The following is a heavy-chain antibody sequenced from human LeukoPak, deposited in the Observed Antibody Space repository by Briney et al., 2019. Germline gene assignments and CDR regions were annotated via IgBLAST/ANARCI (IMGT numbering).Heavy chain of an antibody. Sequence: GGSLRLSCATSGFTFDDYGMSWVRQAPGKGLEWVSGINWNGAGTGYADSVKGRFTISRDNAKNSLYLQMNSLRAEDTALYYCARALRRYKYDYPSPDYWGQGTLVTVSS. D-gene: IGHD3-16*01. J-gene: IGHJ4*02. CDR2: INWNGAGT. CDR3: ARALRRYKYDYPSPDY. CDR1: GFTFDDYG. V-gene: IGHV3-20*04.